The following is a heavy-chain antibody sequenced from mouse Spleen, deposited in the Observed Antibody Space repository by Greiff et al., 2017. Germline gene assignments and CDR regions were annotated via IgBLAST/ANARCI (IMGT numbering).Heavy chain of an antibody. CDR2: INYDGSST. Sequence: EVQRVESEGGLVQPGSSMKLSCTASGFTFSDYYMAWVRQVPEKGLEWVANINYDGSSTYYLDSLKSRFIISRDNAKNILYLQMSSLKSEDTATYYCARDRGYGSSYVWYFDVWGAGTTVTVSS. V-gene: IGHV5-16*01. J-gene: IGHJ1*01. D-gene: IGHD1-1*01. CDR1: GFTFSDYY. CDR3: ARDRGYGSSYVWYFDV.